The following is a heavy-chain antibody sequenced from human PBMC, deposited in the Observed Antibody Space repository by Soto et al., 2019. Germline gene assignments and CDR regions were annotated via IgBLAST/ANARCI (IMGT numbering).Heavy chain of an antibody. D-gene: IGHD2-8*01. CDR1: GFSLSTNGMG. Sequence: QITLKESGPTLVKPTQTLTLTCTLSGFSLSTNGMGVGWIRQPPGKALEWLAMIYWDDDKWYSPSLQSRLTITQDTSKNQVVLTMTNMGPVDTATYYCARDTSMDPYYFDYWGQGTLVTVSS. V-gene: IGHV2-5*02. CDR2: IYWDDDK. J-gene: IGHJ4*02. CDR3: ARDTSMDPYYFDY.